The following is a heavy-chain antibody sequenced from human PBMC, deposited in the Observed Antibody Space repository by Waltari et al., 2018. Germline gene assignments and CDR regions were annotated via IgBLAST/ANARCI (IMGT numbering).Heavy chain of an antibody. J-gene: IGHJ3*02. V-gene: IGHV4-39*07. CDR1: GGSISSGSYY. Sequence: QVQLQESGPGLVKPSQTLSLPCTVSGGSISSGSYYWVWIRQPPGKGLEWIGEINHSGSTNYSPSLKSRVTISVDTSKNQFSLKLSSVTAADTAVYYCARARSSPIDAFDIWGQGTMVTVSS. D-gene: IGHD3-9*01. CDR3: ARARSSPIDAFDI. CDR2: INHSGST.